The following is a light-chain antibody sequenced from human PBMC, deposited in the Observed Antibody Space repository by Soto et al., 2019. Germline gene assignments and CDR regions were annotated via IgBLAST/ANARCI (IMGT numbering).Light chain of an antibody. J-gene: IGLJ3*02. CDR3: ATWTDSLNGPV. V-gene: IGLV1-44*01. CDR1: NSNIGDNT. Sequence: QSVVTQPPSVSGTPGQRVTVSCSGSNSNIGDNTVTWYHQLPGAAPKLLIYKTHQRPSGVHDRSSGSKSGPSASLAISGLQSEDEGEYYCATWTDSLNGPVFGGGTQRTVL. CDR2: KTH.